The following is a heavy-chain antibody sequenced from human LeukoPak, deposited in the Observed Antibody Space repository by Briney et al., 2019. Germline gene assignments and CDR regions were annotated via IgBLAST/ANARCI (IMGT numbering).Heavy chain of an antibody. CDR3: ARGRRLRGWFDP. D-gene: IGHD1-14*01. V-gene: IGHV1-8*01. J-gene: IGHJ5*02. CDR1: GYTFTTYD. Sequence: ASVKVSCKASGYTFTTYDINWVRQATGQGLEWMGWMNPNSGNTGYAQKFQGRVTMTRNTSISTAYMELSSLRSEDTDVYYCARGRRLRGWFDPWGQGTLVTVSS. CDR2: MNPNSGNT.